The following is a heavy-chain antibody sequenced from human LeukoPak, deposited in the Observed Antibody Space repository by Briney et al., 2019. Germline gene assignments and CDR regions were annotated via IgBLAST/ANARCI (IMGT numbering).Heavy chain of an antibody. J-gene: IGHJ4*02. V-gene: IGHV4-39*07. CDR3: ASFWAAAEYYFDY. Sequence: SETLSLTCTVSGGSISSSGYYWGWIRQPPGKGLEWIGSIYYSGSTYYNPSLKSRVTISVDTSKNQFSLKLSSVTAADTAVYYCASFWAAAEYYFDYWGQGTLVTVSS. CDR1: GGSISSSGYY. CDR2: IYYSGST. D-gene: IGHD6-13*01.